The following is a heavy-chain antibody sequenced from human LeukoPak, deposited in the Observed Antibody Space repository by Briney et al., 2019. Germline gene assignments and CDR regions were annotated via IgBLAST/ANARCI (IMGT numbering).Heavy chain of an antibody. J-gene: IGHJ6*02. V-gene: IGHV4-30-4*01. D-gene: IGHD4-17*01. CDR1: GGSISSGDYY. CDR3: ARVYGDRIYYYYGMDV. CDR2: IYYSGST. Sequence: SETLSLTCTVSGGSISSGDYYWSWIRQPPGKGLEWIGYIYYSGSTYYNPSLKSRVTISVDTSKNQFSLKLSSVTAADTAVYYCARVYGDRIYYYYGMDVWGQGTTVTVSS.